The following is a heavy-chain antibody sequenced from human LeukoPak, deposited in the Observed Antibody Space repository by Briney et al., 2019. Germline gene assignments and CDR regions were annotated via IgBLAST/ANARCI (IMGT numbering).Heavy chain of an antibody. CDR1: GFTFGDYG. V-gene: IGHV3-49*04. Sequence: GGSLRLSCTASGFTFGDYGMSWVRQAPGKGLEWVGFIRSKGYSETTEHAASVKGRFTISRDDSKSIVYLQLSSLKTEDTAVYYCTRDDKLIDYWGQGTLVTVSS. CDR2: IRSKGYSETT. D-gene: IGHD3-16*01. CDR3: TRDDKLIDY. J-gene: IGHJ4*02.